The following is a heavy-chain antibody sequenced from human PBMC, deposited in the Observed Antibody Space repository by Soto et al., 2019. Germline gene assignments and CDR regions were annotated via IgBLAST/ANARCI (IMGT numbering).Heavy chain of an antibody. V-gene: IGHV3-30*18. J-gene: IGHJ4*02. D-gene: IGHD6-19*01. CDR1: GFSFSDYA. CDR2: VSHDGRNT. Sequence: VQLVESGGGVVQPGRSLRLSCAASGFSFSDYAMHWVRQAPGKGLEWVAVVSHDGRNTHYADSVKGRFTISRDSSKNTVSLEMTSLRAEDTAVYYCAKGGRQWLVTSDFNYWGQGDLVTVSS. CDR3: AKGGRQWLVTSDFNY.